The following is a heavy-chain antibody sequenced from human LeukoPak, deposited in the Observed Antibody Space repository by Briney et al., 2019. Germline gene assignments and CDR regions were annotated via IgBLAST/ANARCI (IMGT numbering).Heavy chain of an antibody. CDR3: ARTPYYYGSGSLPTC. CDR1: GGTCSSYA. V-gene: IGHV1-69*13. Sequence: ASVKVSCKASGGTCSSYAISWVRQAPGQGLEWMGGIIPIFGTANYAQKFQGRVTITADESTSTAYMELSSLRSEDTAVYYCARTPYYYGSGSLPTCWGQGTLVTVSS. D-gene: IGHD3-10*01. CDR2: IIPIFGTA. J-gene: IGHJ4*02.